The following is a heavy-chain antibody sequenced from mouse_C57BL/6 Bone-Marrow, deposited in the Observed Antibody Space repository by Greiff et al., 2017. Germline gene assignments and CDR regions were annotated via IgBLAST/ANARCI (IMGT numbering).Heavy chain of an antibody. D-gene: IGHD2-2*01. J-gene: IGHJ4*01. CDR1: GFTFSSYG. CDR3: ARQRYGYDVPYAMDY. V-gene: IGHV5-6*01. Sequence: EVQLVESGGDLVKPGGSLKLSCAASGFTFSSYGMSWVRQTPDKRLEWVATISSGGSYTYYPDSVKGRFTISRDNAKNTLYLQMSSLKSEDTAMYYCARQRYGYDVPYAMDYWGKGTSVTVSS. CDR2: ISSGGSYT.